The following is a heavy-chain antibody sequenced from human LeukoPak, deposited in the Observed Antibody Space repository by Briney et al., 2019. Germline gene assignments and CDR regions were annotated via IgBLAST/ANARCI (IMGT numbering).Heavy chain of an antibody. J-gene: IGHJ3*02. D-gene: IGHD6-13*01. CDR2: IIPILGIA. Sequence: SVKVSCKASGGTFSSYAISWVRQAPGQGLEWMGRIIPILGIANYAQKFQGRVTITADKSTSTAYMELSSLRSEDTAVYYCARAGYSSKRRTNGAFDIWGQGTTVTVSS. CDR1: GGTFSSYA. V-gene: IGHV1-69*04. CDR3: ARAGYSSKRRTNGAFDI.